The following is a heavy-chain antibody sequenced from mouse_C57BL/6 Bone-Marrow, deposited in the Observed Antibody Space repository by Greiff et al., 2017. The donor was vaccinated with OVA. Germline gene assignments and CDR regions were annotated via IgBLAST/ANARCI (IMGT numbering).Heavy chain of an antibody. CDR2: IRLKSDNYAT. Sequence: EVQRVESGGGLVQPGGSMKLSCVASGFTFSNSWMNWVRQSPEKGLEWVAQIRLKSDNYATHYAESVKGRFTISRDDSKSSVYLQMNNLRAEDTGIYYCTGRGYDWFAYWGQGTLVTVSA. V-gene: IGHV6-3*01. CDR3: TGRGYDWFAY. D-gene: IGHD2-2*01. J-gene: IGHJ3*01. CDR1: GFTFSNSW.